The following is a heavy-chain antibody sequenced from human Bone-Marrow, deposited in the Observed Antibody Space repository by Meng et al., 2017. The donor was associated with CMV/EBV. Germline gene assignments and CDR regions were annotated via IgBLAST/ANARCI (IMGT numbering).Heavy chain of an antibody. CDR2: VTTYKSNT. D-gene: IGHD3-22*01. CDR3: ARVRYYDSSGYPFDFDY. J-gene: IGHJ4*02. V-gene: IGHV1-18*01. CDR1: YTCANYG. Sequence: YTCANYGISWVRQAPGQGPEWMGWVTTYKSNTNYAQKLQGRVTMTTDTSTSTGYMELRSLRSDDTAVYYCARVRYYDSSGYPFDFDYWGQGTLVTVSS.